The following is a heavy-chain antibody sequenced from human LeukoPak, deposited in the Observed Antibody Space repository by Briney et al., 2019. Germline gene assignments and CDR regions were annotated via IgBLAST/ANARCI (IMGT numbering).Heavy chain of an antibody. J-gene: IGHJ4*02. D-gene: IGHD2-2*01. CDR2: ISGSGGST. CDR3: AKAGSCSSTSCDYYFDY. Sequence: GGSLRLSCAASGFTFSSYAMSWVRQAPGKGLEWVSAISGSGGSTYYADSVKGRFTISRDNPKNTLYLQMNSLRAEDTAVYYCAKAGSCSSTSCDYYFDYWGQGTLVTVSS. V-gene: IGHV3-23*01. CDR1: GFTFSSYA.